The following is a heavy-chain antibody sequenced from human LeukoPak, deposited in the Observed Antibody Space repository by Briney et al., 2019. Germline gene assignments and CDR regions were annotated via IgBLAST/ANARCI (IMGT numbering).Heavy chain of an antibody. CDR3: ARGKVHDY. J-gene: IGHJ4*02. V-gene: IGHV3-7*01. CDR2: IKQDGSGE. Sequence: GLEWVANIKQDGSGEFCVDSVKGRFTFSRDNAKKSLYLQMNSLRAEDTAVYYCARGKVHDYWGQGTLVTVSS.